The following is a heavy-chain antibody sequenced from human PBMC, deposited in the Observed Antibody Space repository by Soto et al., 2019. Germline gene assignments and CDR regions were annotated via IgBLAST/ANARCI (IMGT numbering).Heavy chain of an antibody. CDR2: ISGSGGST. J-gene: IGHJ4*02. CDR3: AKDGGRSGWYYYDSSGSLLG. CDR1: GFTFSSYA. Sequence: EVQLLESGGGLVQPGGSLRLSCAASGFTFSSYAMSWVRQAPGKGLEWVSAISGSGGSTYYADSVKGRFTISRDNSKNTLYLQMNSLRAEDTAVYYCAKDGGRSGWYYYDSSGSLLGWGQGTLVTVSS. V-gene: IGHV3-23*01. D-gene: IGHD3-22*01.